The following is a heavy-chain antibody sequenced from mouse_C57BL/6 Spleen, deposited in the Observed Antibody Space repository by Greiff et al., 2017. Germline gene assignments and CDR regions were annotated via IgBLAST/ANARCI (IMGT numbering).Heavy chain of an antibody. CDR3: ARRGITTVVAPFDY. V-gene: IGHV1-63*01. CDR2: IYPGGGYT. J-gene: IGHJ2*01. D-gene: IGHD1-1*01. CDR1: GYTFTNYW. Sequence: QVQLQQSGAELVRPGTSVKMSCKASGYTFTNYWIGWAKQRPGHGLEWIGDIYPGGGYTNYNEKFKGKATLTADKSSSTAYMQVSSLTSEDSAIYYCARRGITTVVAPFDYWGQGTTLTVSS.